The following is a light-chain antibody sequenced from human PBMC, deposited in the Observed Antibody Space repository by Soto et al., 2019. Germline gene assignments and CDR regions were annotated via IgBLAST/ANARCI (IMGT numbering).Light chain of an antibody. CDR3: QSYDSSVYV. J-gene: IGLJ1*01. CDR1: SSNIGAGYD. V-gene: IGLV1-40*01. Sequence: QSVLAQPPSVSGAPGQRVTISCTGSSSNIGAGYDVHWYQQLPGTAPKLLIYGNNNRPSGVPDRFSGSKSGTSASLAITGLQAEDEADYYCQSYDSSVYVFGSGTKVTV. CDR2: GNN.